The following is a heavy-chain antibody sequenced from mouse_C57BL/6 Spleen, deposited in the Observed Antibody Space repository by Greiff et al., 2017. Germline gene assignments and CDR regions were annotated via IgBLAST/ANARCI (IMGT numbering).Heavy chain of an antibody. D-gene: IGHD1-1*01. V-gene: IGHV1-62-2*01. Sequence: QVQLQQSGAELVKPGASVKLSCKASGYTFTEYTIHWVKQRSGQGLEWIGWFYPGSGSIKYNEKFKDKATLTADKASSTVYMELSRLTSEDSAVYFCARHEGGDYGSLYYFDYSGQGTTLTVSS. CDR1: GYTFTEYT. J-gene: IGHJ2*01. CDR2: FYPGSGSI. CDR3: ARHEGGDYGSLYYFDY.